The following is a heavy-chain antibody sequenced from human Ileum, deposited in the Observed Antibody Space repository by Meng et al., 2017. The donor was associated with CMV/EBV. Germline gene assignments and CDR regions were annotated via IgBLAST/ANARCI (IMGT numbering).Heavy chain of an antibody. J-gene: IGHJ4*02. V-gene: IGHV4-4*07. CDR1: SASITPSY. D-gene: IGHD3-10*01. Sequence: HAHVREAVPGLVKPPETLSPTCTISSASITPSYWSWTRQPAGKGLEWIGRIYTGGPTDYNPSLKSRVTMSVDMSKNQFFLNLSSVTAADTAVYYCARGQTVRGFEYWGLGILVTVSS. CDR2: IYTGGPT. CDR3: ARGQTVRGFEY.